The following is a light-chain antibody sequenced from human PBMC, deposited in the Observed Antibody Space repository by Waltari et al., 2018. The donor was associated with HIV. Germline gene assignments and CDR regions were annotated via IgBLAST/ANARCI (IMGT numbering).Light chain of an antibody. CDR3: GADAGESTYV. CDR2: DVA. Sequence: QSALTQAASVSGSPGQSITISCNGTSRDVGHYDLISWYQQYTGKVPKGGIFDVAKRPSGRSNCVSASKAGNTASRRIAGFQPEDEADYYCGADAGESTYVLGSGTKVTVL. J-gene: IGLJ1*01. V-gene: IGLV2-23*02. CDR1: SRDVGHYDL.